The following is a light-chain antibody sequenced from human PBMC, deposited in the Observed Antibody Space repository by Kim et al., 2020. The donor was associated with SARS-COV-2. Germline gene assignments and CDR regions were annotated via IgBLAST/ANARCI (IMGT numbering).Light chain of an antibody. V-gene: IGLV4-69*01. CDR2: LNSDGSH. CDR1: SGHSNYA. Sequence: QLVLTQSPSASASLGDSVKLTCTLSSGHSNYAIAWHQQQPEKGPRYLMKLNSDGSHSKGDGIPDRFSGSSSGAERYLSISSLQSEDEADYYCQTWGTGIQVFGGGTQLTVL. J-gene: IGLJ3*02. CDR3: QTWGTGIQV.